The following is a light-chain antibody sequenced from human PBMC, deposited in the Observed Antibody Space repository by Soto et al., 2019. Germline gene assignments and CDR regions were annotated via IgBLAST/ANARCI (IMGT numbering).Light chain of an antibody. CDR1: QSVSSSY. J-gene: IGKJ5*01. V-gene: IGKV3-20*01. Sequence: IVLTQSPGTLSLSPGERATLSCRASQSVSSSYLAWYQQKPGQAPRLLIYGASSRATGIPDRFSGSGSGTDFTLTIRRLEPEDFAVYYCQQYGSSPPITFGQGTRLEIK. CDR2: GAS. CDR3: QQYGSSPPIT.